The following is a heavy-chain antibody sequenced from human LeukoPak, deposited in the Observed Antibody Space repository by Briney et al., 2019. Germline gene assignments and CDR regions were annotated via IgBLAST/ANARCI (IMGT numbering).Heavy chain of an antibody. J-gene: IGHJ4*02. CDR1: GGAISRGDYY. Sequence: SQTLSLTCNVSGGAISRGDYYWSWTRQPPGKGLEWIGYIYRSGSTYYNPSLKSRITISVDTSKNQFSLKVTSVTAADTATYYCARFDIVEEGGPDYWGQGTLVTVSS. D-gene: IGHD2-15*01. V-gene: IGHV4-30-4*01. CDR3: ARFDIVEEGGPDY. CDR2: IYRSGST.